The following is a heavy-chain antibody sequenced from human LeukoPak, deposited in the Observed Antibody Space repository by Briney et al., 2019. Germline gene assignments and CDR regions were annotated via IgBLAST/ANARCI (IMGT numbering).Heavy chain of an antibody. CDR1: GFTFSSYS. V-gene: IGHV3-21*01. CDR2: ISSSSSYI. Sequence: GGSLRLSCAASGFTFSSYSMNWVRQAPGKGLEWVSSISSSSSYIYYADSVKGRFTISRDNAKNSLYLQMNSLRAEDTAVYYCARGLLYGDNFDYSGQGTLVTVSS. CDR3: ARGLLYGDNFDY. D-gene: IGHD4-17*01. J-gene: IGHJ4*02.